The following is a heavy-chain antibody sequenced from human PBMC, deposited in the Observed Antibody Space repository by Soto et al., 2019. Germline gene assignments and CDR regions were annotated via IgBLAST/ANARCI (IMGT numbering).Heavy chain of an antibody. J-gene: IGHJ5*02. CDR2: ISSSSSYT. CDR3: AKGRGPIDCSGGSCYVDP. Sequence: GGSLRLSCAASGFTFSDYYMSWIRQAPGKGLEWVSYISSSSSYTNYADSVKGRFTISRDNAKNSLYLQMNSLRAEDTAVYYCAKGRGPIDCSGGSCYVDPWGQGTLVTVSS. CDR1: GFTFSDYY. D-gene: IGHD2-15*01. V-gene: IGHV3-11*06.